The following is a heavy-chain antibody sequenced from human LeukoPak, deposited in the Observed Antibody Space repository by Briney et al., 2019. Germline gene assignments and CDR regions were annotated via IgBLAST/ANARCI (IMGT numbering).Heavy chain of an antibody. V-gene: IGHV3-23*01. Sequence: GGSLRLSCVGSGFSFSRFAMSWVRQAPGKGLELVASVSGGGTSTWYADSVKGRFSISRDDSKNMQFLQMNSLSPEDTALYFCAKRITVSAGFSFDSWGQEILVTVSS. CDR1: GFSFSRFA. D-gene: IGHD6-19*01. J-gene: IGHJ4*02. CDR2: VSGGGTST. CDR3: AKRITVSAGFSFDS.